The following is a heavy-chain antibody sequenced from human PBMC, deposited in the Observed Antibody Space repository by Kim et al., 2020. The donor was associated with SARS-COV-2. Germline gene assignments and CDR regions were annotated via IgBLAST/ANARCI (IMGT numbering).Heavy chain of an antibody. Sequence: GESLKISCKASGYRLTSYWIGWVRQMPGKGLEWMGVIYADESDIRYSPSFQGQVTISADKSINTAYLQWRSLKASDTAMYYCASGTLTIFSGYYYETFDYWGQGALVTVSS. D-gene: IGHD3-22*01. CDR3: ASGTLTIFSGYYYETFDY. V-gene: IGHV5-51*01. CDR1: GYRLTSYW. CDR2: IYADESDI. J-gene: IGHJ4*02.